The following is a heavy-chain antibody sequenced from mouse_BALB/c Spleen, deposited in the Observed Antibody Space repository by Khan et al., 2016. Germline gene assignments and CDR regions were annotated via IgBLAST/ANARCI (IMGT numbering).Heavy chain of an antibody. CDR2: IAPGSGGA. J-gene: IGHJ4*01. D-gene: IGHD1-1*01. CDR3: AREGTVPLMDY. CDR1: GYTFTSYW. Sequence: DLVKPGASVKLSCKASGYTFTSYWINWIKQRPGQGLEWIGRIAPGSGGAYYNEMFKGKATLTVDTSSSTAYIQLSSLSSENSAVCFCAREGTVPLMDYWGQGTSVTVSS. V-gene: IGHV1S41*01.